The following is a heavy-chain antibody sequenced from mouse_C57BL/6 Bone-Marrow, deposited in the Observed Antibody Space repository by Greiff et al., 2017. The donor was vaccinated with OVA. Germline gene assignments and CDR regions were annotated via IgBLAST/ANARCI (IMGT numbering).Heavy chain of an antibody. V-gene: IGHV1-63*01. CDR3: ARLVYYYGSSYFDY. CDR2: IYPGGGYT. J-gene: IGHJ2*01. CDR1: GYTFTNYW. D-gene: IGHD1-1*01. Sequence: QVQLKQSGAELVRPGTSVKMSCKASGYTFTNYWIGWAKQRPGHGLEWIGDIYPGGGYTNYNEKFKGKATLTADKSSSTAYMQFSSLTSEDSAIYYCARLVYYYGSSYFDYWGQGTTLTVSS.